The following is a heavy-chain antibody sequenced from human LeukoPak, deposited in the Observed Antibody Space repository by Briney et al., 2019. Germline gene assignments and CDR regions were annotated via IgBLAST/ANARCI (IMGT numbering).Heavy chain of an antibody. CDR3: ARGYDGSGYYYRNWYFDL. CDR1: GGSISSYY. Sequence: SETLSLTCTVSGGSISSYYWSWLRQPAGKGLEWIERIYISGSTNYNPSLKSRVTMSVDTSKNQFSLKLSSVTAADTAVYYCARGYDGSGYYYRNWYFDLWGRGTLVTVSS. CDR2: IYISGST. J-gene: IGHJ2*01. V-gene: IGHV4-4*07. D-gene: IGHD3-22*01.